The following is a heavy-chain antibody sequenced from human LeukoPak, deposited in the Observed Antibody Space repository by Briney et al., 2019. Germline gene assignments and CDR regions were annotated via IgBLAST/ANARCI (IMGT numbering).Heavy chain of an antibody. J-gene: IGHJ4*02. CDR2: IYYSGST. CDR1: GGSISSSSYY. Sequence: TSVTLSLTCTVSGGSISSSSYYWGWIRQPPGKGLEWIGSIYYSGSTYYNPSLKSRVTISVDTSKNQFSLKLSSVTAADTAVYYCARLSLITYYFDYWGQGTLVTVSS. CDR3: ARLSLITYYFDY. V-gene: IGHV4-39*01.